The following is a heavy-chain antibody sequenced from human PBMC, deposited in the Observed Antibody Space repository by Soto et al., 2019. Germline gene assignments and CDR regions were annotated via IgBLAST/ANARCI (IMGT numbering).Heavy chain of an antibody. V-gene: IGHV3-23*01. D-gene: IGHD6-6*01. CDR1: GFTFSSYA. CDR2: IGGGGDSS. Sequence: GSLRLSCAASGFTFSSYAMSWVRQAPGKGLEWVSAIGGGGDSSYFADSVKGRFTISRDNSKNTLYLQMNSLRAEDTAVYYCAKGGSIAARTAYYYGMDVWGQGTTVTVSS. J-gene: IGHJ6*02. CDR3: AKGGSIAARTAYYYGMDV.